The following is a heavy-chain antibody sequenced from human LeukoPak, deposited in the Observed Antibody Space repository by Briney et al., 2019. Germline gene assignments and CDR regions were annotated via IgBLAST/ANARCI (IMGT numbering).Heavy chain of an antibody. D-gene: IGHD3-10*01. CDR2: INHSGST. V-gene: IGHV4-34*01. J-gene: IGHJ4*02. CDR3: ATMVRGKDY. Sequence: PSETLSLTCAVYGGSFSGYYWSWIRQPPGKGLEWIGEINHSGSTNYNPSLKSPVTISVDTSKNQFSLKLSSVTAADTAVYYCATMVRGKDYWGQGTLVTVSS. CDR1: GGSFSGYY.